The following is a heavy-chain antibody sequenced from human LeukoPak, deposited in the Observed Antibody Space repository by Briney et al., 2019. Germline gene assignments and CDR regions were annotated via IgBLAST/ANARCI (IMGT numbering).Heavy chain of an antibody. CDR2: ISTNGGST. J-gene: IGHJ4*02. D-gene: IGHD3-22*01. CDR1: GFTFSSYA. Sequence: GGSLRLSCAASGFTFSSYAMSWVRQAPGKGLEWVSGISTNGGSTSYADSVKGRFTIPRDNPRNTLYMQMNSLSAEDTAVYYCSVMHRYYDGSGYWVQWGQGTLVTVSS. V-gene: IGHV3-23*01. CDR3: SVMHRYYDGSGYWVQ.